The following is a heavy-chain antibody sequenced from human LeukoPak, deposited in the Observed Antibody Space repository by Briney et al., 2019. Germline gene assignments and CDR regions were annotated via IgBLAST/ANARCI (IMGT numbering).Heavy chain of an antibody. Sequence: SETLSLTCSVSGSSIGRHYWTWIRQHPGKGLEWIGYTHFSGSSNYNPSLKSRATTSLDRAKNQISLTLTSVTAADTAVYFCARAKAAGSYDFWGQGTLVTVSS. CDR3: ARAKAAGSYDF. CDR2: THFSGSS. D-gene: IGHD6-13*01. CDR1: GSSIGRHY. J-gene: IGHJ4*02. V-gene: IGHV4-59*11.